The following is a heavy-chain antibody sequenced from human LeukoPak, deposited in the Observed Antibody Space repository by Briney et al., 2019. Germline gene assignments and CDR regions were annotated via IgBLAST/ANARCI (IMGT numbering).Heavy chain of an antibody. CDR3: ARDRAANQDWVEFDP. D-gene: IGHD3/OR15-3a*01. V-gene: IGHV3-66*03. CDR1: GFRISDYY. Sequence: GGSLRLSCAVSGFRISDYYMSWARQAPGKGLEWVGLIRDSGEAFYADFARGRFAISRDESKNTLYLQINSLRVEDTAGYFCARDRAANQDWVEFDPWGQGTPVIVSS. CDR2: IRDSGEA. J-gene: IGHJ5*02.